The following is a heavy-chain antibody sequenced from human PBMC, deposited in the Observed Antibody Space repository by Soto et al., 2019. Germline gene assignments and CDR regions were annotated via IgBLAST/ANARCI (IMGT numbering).Heavy chain of an antibody. D-gene: IGHD1-7*01. V-gene: IGHV4-4*07. J-gene: IGHJ3*02. CDR3: ARDGEAELELRDDAFDI. Sequence: PSETLSLTCTVSGGSISSYYWSWIRQPAGKGLEWIGRIYTSGSTNYNPSLKSRVTMSVDTSKNQFSLKLSSVTAADTAVYYCARDGEAELELRDDAFDIWGQGTMVTVS. CDR1: GGSISSYY. CDR2: IYTSGST.